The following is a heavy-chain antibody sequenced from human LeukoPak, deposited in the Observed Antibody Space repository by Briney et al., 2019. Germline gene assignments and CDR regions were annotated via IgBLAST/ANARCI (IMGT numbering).Heavy chain of an antibody. Sequence: PGGSLRLSCAASEFSLSNVWMSWVRQAPGEGLEWLGRTKTTSEGGATDYAAPVKGRFTISRDASQNALFLQMSSLKTEDTAVYYFTTFADFWSPYTFDYWGQGTLVTVSS. V-gene: IGHV3-15*01. CDR3: TTFADFWSPYTFDY. CDR1: EFSLSNVW. CDR2: TKTTSEGGAT. J-gene: IGHJ4*02. D-gene: IGHD3-3*01.